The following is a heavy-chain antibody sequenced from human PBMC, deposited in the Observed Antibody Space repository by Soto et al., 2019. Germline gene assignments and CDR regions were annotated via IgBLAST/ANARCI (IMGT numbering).Heavy chain of an antibody. J-gene: IGHJ4*03. Sequence: GGSLRLSCAASGFPFNNYAMSWVRQAPGKGLEWVSAIRGSDESTYYAQSVKGRFTISRDNSKNTLNLQMNSLRAEDTAVYYCAKDPLAVAGRDYWGQGTMVTVSS. CDR1: GFPFNNYA. D-gene: IGHD6-19*01. CDR2: IRGSDEST. CDR3: AKDPLAVAGRDY. V-gene: IGHV3-23*01.